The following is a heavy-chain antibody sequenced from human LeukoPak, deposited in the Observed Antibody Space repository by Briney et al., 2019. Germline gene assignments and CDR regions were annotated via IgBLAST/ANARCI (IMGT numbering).Heavy chain of an antibody. Sequence: ASVTVSCKASGGTFSSYAISWVRQAPGQGLEWMGGIIPIFGTANYAQKFQGRVTITTDESTSTAYMELSSLRSEDTAVYYCARGGYSGYELAVNWFDPWGQGTLVTVSS. J-gene: IGHJ5*02. CDR3: ARGGYSGYELAVNWFDP. V-gene: IGHV1-69*05. CDR1: GGTFSSYA. CDR2: IIPIFGTA. D-gene: IGHD5-12*01.